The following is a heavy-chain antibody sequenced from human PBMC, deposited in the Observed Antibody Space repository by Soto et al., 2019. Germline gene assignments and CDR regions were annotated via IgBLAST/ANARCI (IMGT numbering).Heavy chain of an antibody. CDR2: ISWNSGSI. D-gene: IGHD6-25*01. V-gene: IGHV3-9*01. CDR3: AKDIGSPSASYYYYYGMDV. J-gene: IGHJ6*02. Sequence: PGGSLRLSCAASGFTFDYYAMHWVRQSPGKGLEWVSGISWNSGSIGYADSVKGRFTISRDNAKNSLYLQMNSLRAEDTALYYCAKDIGSPSASYYYYYGMDVWGQGTTVTVSS. CDR1: GFTFDYYA.